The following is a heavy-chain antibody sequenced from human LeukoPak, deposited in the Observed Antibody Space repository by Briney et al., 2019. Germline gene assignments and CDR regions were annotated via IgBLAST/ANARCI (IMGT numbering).Heavy chain of an antibody. CDR3: ARGTYYAFWSGSDS. V-gene: IGHV3-30-3*01. J-gene: IGHJ4*02. D-gene: IGHD3-3*01. Sequence: PGGSLRLSCAASGFTFSSYAMHWVRQAPGKGLEWVAVISYDGSNKYYADSVKGRFTISRDNAKNSLYLQMNSLRAEDTAVYYCARGTYYAFWSGSDSWGQGTLVTVSS. CDR1: GFTFSSYA. CDR2: ISYDGSNK.